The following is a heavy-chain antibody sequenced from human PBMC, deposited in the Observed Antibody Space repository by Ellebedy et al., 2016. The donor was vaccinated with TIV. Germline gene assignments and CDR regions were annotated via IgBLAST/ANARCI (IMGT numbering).Heavy chain of an antibody. CDR1: GGSISSGGYY. J-gene: IGHJ5*02. CDR3: ARDRLYNWFDP. CDR2: IYYSGST. Sequence: MPSETLSLTCTVSGGSISSGGYYWSWIRQHPGKGLEWIGYIYYSGSTYYNPSLKSRVTISVDTSKNQFSLKLSSVTAADTAVYYCARDRLYNWFDPWGQGTLVTVSS. V-gene: IGHV4-31*03.